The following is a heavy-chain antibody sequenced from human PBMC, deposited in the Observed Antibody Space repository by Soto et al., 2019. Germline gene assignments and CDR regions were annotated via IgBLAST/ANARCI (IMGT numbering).Heavy chain of an antibody. CDR2: IWYDGSNK. CDR3: ARDLGIAVADREYFQH. J-gene: IGHJ1*01. D-gene: IGHD6-19*01. V-gene: IGHV3-33*01. CDR1: GFTFSSYG. Sequence: GGSLRLSCAASGFTFSSYGMHWVRQAPGKGLEWVAVIWYDGSNKYYADSVKGRFTISRDNSKNTLYLQMNSLRAEDTAVYYCARDLGIAVADREYFQHWGQGTLVTVSS.